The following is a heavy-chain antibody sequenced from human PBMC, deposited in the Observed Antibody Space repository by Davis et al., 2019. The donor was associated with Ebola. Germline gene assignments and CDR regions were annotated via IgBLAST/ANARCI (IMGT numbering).Heavy chain of an antibody. CDR2: INPNSGGT. V-gene: IGHV1-2*04. CDR1: GGTFSSYA. Sequence: ASVKVSCKASGGTFSSYAISWVRQAPGQGLEWMGWINPNSGGTNYAQKFQGWVTMTRDTSISTAYMELSRLRSDDTAVYYCARGRDYDFWSGLDYWGQGTLVTVSS. CDR3: ARGRDYDFWSGLDY. J-gene: IGHJ4*02. D-gene: IGHD3-3*01.